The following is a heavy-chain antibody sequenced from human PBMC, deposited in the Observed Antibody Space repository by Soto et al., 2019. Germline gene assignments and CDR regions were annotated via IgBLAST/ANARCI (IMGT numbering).Heavy chain of an antibody. CDR2: ISYDGSNK. J-gene: IGHJ5*02. V-gene: IGHV3-30*18. D-gene: IGHD6-6*01. Sequence: GGSLRLSCAASGFTFSSYGMHWVRQAPGKGLEWVAVISYDGSNKYYADSVKGRFTISRDNSKNTLYLQMNSLRAEDTAVYYCAKDNVREYSSRGWFDPWGQGTLVTVSS. CDR1: GFTFSSYG. CDR3: AKDNVREYSSRGWFDP.